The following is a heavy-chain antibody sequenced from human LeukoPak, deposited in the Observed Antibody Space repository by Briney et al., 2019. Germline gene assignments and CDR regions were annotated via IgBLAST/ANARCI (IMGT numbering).Heavy chain of an antibody. V-gene: IGHV3-7*01. CDR3: ARDYTGGWNDY. CDR2: IREDGSEK. Sequence: PGGSLRLSCAASGFTFSSYGMHWVRQAPGKGLECVAKIREDGSEKHYVDSVKGRFIISRDNAKNSLYLQMNSLRAEDTAVYYCARDYTGGWNDYWGQGTLVTVSS. J-gene: IGHJ4*02. D-gene: IGHD7-27*01. CDR1: GFTFSSYG.